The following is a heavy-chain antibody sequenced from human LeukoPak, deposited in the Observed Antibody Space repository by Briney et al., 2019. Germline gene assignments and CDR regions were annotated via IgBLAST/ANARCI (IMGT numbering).Heavy chain of an antibody. D-gene: IGHD3-9*01. CDR1: GFTFSSYS. V-gene: IGHV3-21*01. Sequence: GGSLRLSCAASGFTFSSYSMNWVRQAPGKGLEWVSSISSSSSYIYYADSAKGRFTISRDNAKNSLYLQMNSLRAEDTAVYYCVRGDYDILTGYPTLLDYWGQGTLVTVSS. J-gene: IGHJ4*02. CDR2: ISSSSSYI. CDR3: VRGDYDILTGYPTLLDY.